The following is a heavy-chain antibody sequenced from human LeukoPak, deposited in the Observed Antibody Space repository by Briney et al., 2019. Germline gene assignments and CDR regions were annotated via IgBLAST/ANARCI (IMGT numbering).Heavy chain of an antibody. Sequence: ASVKVSCKASGYTFTSYGISWVRQAPGQGLEWMGWISAYNGNTNYAQKLQGRVTMTTDTSTSTAYMELRSLRSDDTAVYYCVRVLPIIHERQLERRSDAFDIWGQGTMVTVSS. J-gene: IGHJ3*02. CDR2: ISAYNGNT. CDR3: VRVLPIIHERQLERRSDAFDI. V-gene: IGHV1-18*01. CDR1: GYTFTSYG. D-gene: IGHD1-1*01.